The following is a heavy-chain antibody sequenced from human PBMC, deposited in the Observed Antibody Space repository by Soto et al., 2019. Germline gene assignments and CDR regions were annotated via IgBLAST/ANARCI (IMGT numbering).Heavy chain of an antibody. V-gene: IGHV3-73*01. CDR1: GFTFSGSA. J-gene: IGHJ4*02. Sequence: GGSLRLSCAASGFTFSGSAMHWVRQASGKGLEWVGRIRSKANSYATAYAASVKGRFTISRDDSKNTAYLQMNSLKTEDTAVYYCTRQGFGSQWLVFWWGQGTLVTVSS. CDR2: IRSKANSYAT. CDR3: TRQGFGSQWLVFW. D-gene: IGHD6-19*01.